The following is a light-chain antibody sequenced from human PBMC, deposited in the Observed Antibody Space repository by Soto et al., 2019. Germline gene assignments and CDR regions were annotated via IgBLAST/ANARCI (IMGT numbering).Light chain of an antibody. CDR1: QSVRSNY. Sequence: LPRAARHTHSCKAIQSVRSNYLAWYQQQPGQAPRLLIYDASSRATGIPDRFSGSGSGTDVTLTISRLEPEDFAVYSCQQYGSSPPYSFGQGTKVDIK. V-gene: IGKV3-20*01. J-gene: IGKJ2*03. CDR2: DAS. CDR3: QQYGSSPPYS.